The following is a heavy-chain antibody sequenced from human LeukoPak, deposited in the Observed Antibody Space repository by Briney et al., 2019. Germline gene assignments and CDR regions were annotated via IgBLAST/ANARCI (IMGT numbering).Heavy chain of an antibody. CDR3: ARLAYLDY. CDR2: MLYDGSYK. D-gene: IGHD3-3*02. CDR1: GFTFSTYG. V-gene: IGHV3-33*01. Sequence: GGSLRLSCAASGFTFSTYGMHWVRQAPGKGLEWATGMLYDGSYKYYADSVKGRFTVSRDNSKNTLYLQMNSLRVEDSAVYYCARLAYLDYWGQGTLVTVSS. J-gene: IGHJ4*02.